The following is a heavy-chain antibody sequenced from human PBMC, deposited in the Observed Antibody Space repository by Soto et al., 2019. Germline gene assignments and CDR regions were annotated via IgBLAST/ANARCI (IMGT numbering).Heavy chain of an antibody. CDR3: ARSRSFLRELLWY. V-gene: IGHV3-7*03. CDR1: GFTFSSYW. J-gene: IGHJ4*02. Sequence: EVQLVESGGGLVQPGGSLRLSCAASGFTFSSYWMSWVRQAPGKGLEWVANIKQDGSEKYYVDSVKGRFTISRDNAKNSLYLQMNSLRAEDTAVYYCARSRSFLRELLWYWGQGTLVTVSS. D-gene: IGHD1-26*01. CDR2: IKQDGSEK.